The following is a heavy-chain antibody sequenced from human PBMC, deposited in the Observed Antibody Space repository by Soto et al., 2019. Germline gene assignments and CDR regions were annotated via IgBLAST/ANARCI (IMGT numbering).Heavy chain of an antibody. CDR2: ISSSGSTI. Sequence: PGGSLRLSCAASVFTFSDYYMSWIRQAPGKGLEWVSYISSSGSTIYYADSVKGRFTISRDNAKNSLYLQMNSLRAEDTAVYYCATTRIAARLGFDYWGQGTLVTVSS. CDR3: ATTRIAARLGFDY. J-gene: IGHJ4*02. CDR1: VFTFSDYY. V-gene: IGHV3-11*01. D-gene: IGHD6-6*01.